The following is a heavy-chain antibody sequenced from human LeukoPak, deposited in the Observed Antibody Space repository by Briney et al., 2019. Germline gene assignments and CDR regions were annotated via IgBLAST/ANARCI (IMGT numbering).Heavy chain of an antibody. J-gene: IGHJ3*02. Sequence: GGSLRLSCVAPAFTFSGYGMHRVRQAPGKGLEWVAVIWYDGSKTYYADSVKGRFTISRDHSKDTLYLQMSSLRVEDTAAYYCARYLGGRNAFDIWGQGTMVTVSS. CDR3: ARYLGGRNAFDI. CDR1: AFTFSGYG. CDR2: IWYDGSKT. D-gene: IGHD3-16*01. V-gene: IGHV3-33*01.